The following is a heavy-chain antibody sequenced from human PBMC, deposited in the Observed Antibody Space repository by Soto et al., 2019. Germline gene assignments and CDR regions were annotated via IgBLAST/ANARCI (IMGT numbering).Heavy chain of an antibody. CDR1: GFSLSTSGVG. V-gene: IGHV2-5*02. CDR2: IYWDDDK. Sequence: QTTLKESGPTLVKPTQTLTLTCTFSGFSLSTSGVGVGWIRQPPRKALEWLALIYWDDDKRYSPSLKSRLTITKDTSKNQVGLTMTNMDPVDTATYYCAHTPMDYSNYYYYYYMDVWGKGTTVTVSS. CDR3: AHTPMDYSNYYYYYYMDV. D-gene: IGHD4-4*01. J-gene: IGHJ6*03.